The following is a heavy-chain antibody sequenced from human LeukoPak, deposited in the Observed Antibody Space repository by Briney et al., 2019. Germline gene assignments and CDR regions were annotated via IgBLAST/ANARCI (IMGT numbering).Heavy chain of an antibody. Sequence: GGSLRLSCAASGFTFSSYGMHWVRQAPGEGLEWVAFIRYDGSNKYYADSVKGRFTISRDNSKNTLYLQMNSLRAEDTAVYYCAKDRGQLDPLDYWGQGTLVTVSS. D-gene: IGHD6-6*01. J-gene: IGHJ4*02. V-gene: IGHV3-30*02. CDR2: IRYDGSNK. CDR1: GFTFSSYG. CDR3: AKDRGQLDPLDY.